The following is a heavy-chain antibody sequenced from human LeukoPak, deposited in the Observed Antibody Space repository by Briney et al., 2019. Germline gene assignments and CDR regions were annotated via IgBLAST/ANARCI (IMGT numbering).Heavy chain of an antibody. J-gene: IGHJ4*02. CDR3: ARMGLCGGDCYSGVEFDY. V-gene: IGHV3-74*01. D-gene: IGHD2-21*02. Sequence: PGGSLRLSCAASGFTFSSYWMHWVRQAPGKGLVWVSRINSDGSSTSYADSVKGRFTISRDNAKNTLYLQMNSLRAEDTAVYYCARMGLCGGDCYSGVEFDYWGQGTLVTVSS. CDR1: GFTFSSYW. CDR2: INSDGSST.